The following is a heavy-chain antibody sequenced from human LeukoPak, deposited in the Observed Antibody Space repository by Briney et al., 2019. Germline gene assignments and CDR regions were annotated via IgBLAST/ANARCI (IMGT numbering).Heavy chain of an antibody. CDR2: INPNSGGT. CDR1: GYTVTGYY. CDR3: ARGLRTFYSNPDDY. J-gene: IGHJ4*02. D-gene: IGHD4-17*01. Sequence: ASVKVSCKASGYTVTGYYMHWVRQAPGQGLEWMGWINPNSGGTNYAQKFQGRVTMTRDTSISTAYMELSRLRSEDTAVYYCARGLRTFYSNPDDYWGQGTLVTVSS. V-gene: IGHV1-2*02.